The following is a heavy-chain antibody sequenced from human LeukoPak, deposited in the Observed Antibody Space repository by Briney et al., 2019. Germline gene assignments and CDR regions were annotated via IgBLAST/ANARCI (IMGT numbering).Heavy chain of an antibody. CDR1: GFTYGYYW. J-gene: IGHJ4*02. D-gene: IGHD4-17*01. Sequence: PGGSLRLSCEPSGFTYGYYWMTWVRQAPGKGLEWVANINQYGNKTYYVDSVKGRFFIFRDNVKNSLYLQMNRLRAEDTAVYYCARDYGDYWGQGTLVTVSS. V-gene: IGHV3-7*01. CDR2: INQYGNKT. CDR3: ARDYGDY.